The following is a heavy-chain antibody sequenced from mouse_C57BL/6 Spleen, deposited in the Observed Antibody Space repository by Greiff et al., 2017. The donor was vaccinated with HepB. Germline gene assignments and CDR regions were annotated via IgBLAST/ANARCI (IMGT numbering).Heavy chain of an antibody. J-gene: IGHJ4*01. Sequence: EVHLVESGGGLVQPKGSLKLSCAASGFTFNTYAMHWVRQAPGKGLEWVARIRSKSSNYATYYADSVKDRFTISRDDSQSMLYLQMNNLKTEDTAMYYCVRGAHYYGSSYDYAMDYWGQGTSVTVSS. CDR2: IRSKSSNYAT. CDR3: VRGAHYYGSSYDYAMDY. D-gene: IGHD1-1*01. V-gene: IGHV10-3*01. CDR1: GFTFNTYA.